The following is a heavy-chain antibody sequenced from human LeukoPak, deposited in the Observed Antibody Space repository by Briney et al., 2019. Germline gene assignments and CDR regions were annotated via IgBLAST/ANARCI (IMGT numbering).Heavy chain of an antibody. V-gene: IGHV1-8*02. CDR1: GYTFTGYY. J-gene: IGHJ6*03. CDR3: ARGEMEMGGLFVVVPAYYYMDV. D-gene: IGHD2-2*01. CDR2: INPNSGNT. Sequence: ASVKVSCKASGYTFTGYYMHWVRQAPGQGLEWMGWINPNSGNTGYAQKFQGRVTMTRNTSISTAYMELSSLRSEDTAVYYCARGEMEMGGLFVVVPAYYYMDVWGKGTTVTISS.